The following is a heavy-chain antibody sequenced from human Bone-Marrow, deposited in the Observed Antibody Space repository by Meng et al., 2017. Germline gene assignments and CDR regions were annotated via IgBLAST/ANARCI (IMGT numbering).Heavy chain of an antibody. V-gene: IGHV3-20*04. Sequence: GESLKISCAASGFTFDDYGMSWVRQAPGKGLECVSGINWNGGSTGYADSVKGRFTISRDNAKNSLYLQMNSLRAEDTALYYCARDTPLIYYDSSGYYDYWGQGTLVTVSS. CDR3: ARDTPLIYYDSSGYYDY. J-gene: IGHJ4*02. D-gene: IGHD3-22*01. CDR2: INWNGGST. CDR1: GFTFDDYG.